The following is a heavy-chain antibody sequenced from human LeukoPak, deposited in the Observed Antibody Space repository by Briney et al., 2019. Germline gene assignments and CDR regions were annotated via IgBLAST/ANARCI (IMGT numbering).Heavy chain of an antibody. J-gene: IGHJ6*04. CDR2: IKRDGSET. V-gene: IGHV3-7*01. CDR3: AELGITMIGGV. D-gene: IGHD3-10*02. Sequence: GGSLRLSCAVSGFTFSTYYMSWVRQAPGKGLEWVANIKRDGSETWYADSVKGRFTISRDNAKNSLYLQMNSLRAEDTAVYYCAELGITMIGGVWGKGTTVTISS. CDR1: GFTFSTYY.